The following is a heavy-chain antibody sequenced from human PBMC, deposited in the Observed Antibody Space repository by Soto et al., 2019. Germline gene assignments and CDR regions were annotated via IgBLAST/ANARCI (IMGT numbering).Heavy chain of an antibody. Sequence: ASVKVSCKASGYTFTSYAMHWVRQAPGQRLEWMGWISAYNGNTNYAQKFQGRVSMTTDSSTTTAYMELRNLRSEDTAVYYCARDRAPGWAYYYGMDVWGQGTTVTVSS. V-gene: IGHV1-18*01. CDR3: ARDRAPGWAYYYGMDV. CDR1: GYTFTSYA. J-gene: IGHJ6*02. D-gene: IGHD1-26*01. CDR2: ISAYNGNT.